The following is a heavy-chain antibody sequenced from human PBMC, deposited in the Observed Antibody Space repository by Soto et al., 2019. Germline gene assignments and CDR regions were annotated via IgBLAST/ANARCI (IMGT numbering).Heavy chain of an antibody. J-gene: IGHJ6*02. Sequence: PSETLSLTCAVYGGSFSGYYWSWIRQPPGKGLEWIGEINHSGSTNYNPSLKSRVTISVDTSKNQFSLKLSSVTAADTAVYYCARGRGRYCSSTSCYTDYYYYGMDVWGQGTTVTVSS. CDR1: GGSFSGYY. CDR2: INHSGST. CDR3: ARGRGRYCSSTSCYTDYYYYGMDV. D-gene: IGHD2-2*02. V-gene: IGHV4-34*01.